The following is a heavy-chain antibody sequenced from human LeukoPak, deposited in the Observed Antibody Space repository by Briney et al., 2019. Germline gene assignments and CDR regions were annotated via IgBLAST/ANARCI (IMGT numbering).Heavy chain of an antibody. CDR1: GGTFSSYA. J-gene: IGHJ4*02. CDR2: IIPIFGTA. D-gene: IGHD6-6*01. V-gene: IGHV1-69*05. Sequence: ASVKVSCKASGGTFSSYAISWVRQAPGQGLEWMGGIIPIFGTANYAQKFQGRVTITTDESTSTAYMELSSLRSEDTAVYYCARPAASSSSAYDYWGQGTLVTVSS. CDR3: ARPAASSSSAYDY.